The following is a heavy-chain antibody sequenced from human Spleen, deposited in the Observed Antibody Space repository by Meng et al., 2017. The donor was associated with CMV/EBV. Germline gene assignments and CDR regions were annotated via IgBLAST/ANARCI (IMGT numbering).Heavy chain of an antibody. CDR3: ARRADDFWSGSYSPHGLEI. CDR1: GYRFTDYW. Sequence: GESLKISCQASGYRFTDYWIGWVRQMPGKGLEWMGIIYPDDSDTRYSPSFQGQVTISADKSTTTAYLEWRSLKASDTAMYYCARRADDFWSGSYSPHGLEIWGQGTMVTVSS. D-gene: IGHD3-3*01. V-gene: IGHV5-51*01. CDR2: IYPDDSDT. J-gene: IGHJ3*02.